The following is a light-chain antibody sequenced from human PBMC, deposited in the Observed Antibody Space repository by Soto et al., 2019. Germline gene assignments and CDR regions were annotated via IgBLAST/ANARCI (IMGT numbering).Light chain of an antibody. CDR2: GAS. CDR1: QSVSGNA. Sequence: IVLTQSPDILSLSPGERATLSCRASQSVSGNALAWYQHKTGQPPRLLVYGASKRDFGLPDRFSGSGSGTDFTLSISRLQPEDFAFYFCQQDVGGSPVTFGGGTNLEI. J-gene: IGKJ4*02. CDR3: QQDVGGSPVT. V-gene: IGKV3-20*01.